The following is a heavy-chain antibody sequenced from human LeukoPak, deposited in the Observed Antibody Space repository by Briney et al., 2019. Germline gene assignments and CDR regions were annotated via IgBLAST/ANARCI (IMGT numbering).Heavy chain of an antibody. D-gene: IGHD5-12*01. CDR2: INAGNGNT. CDR3: ARFILSYSGYDFGPDY. CDR1: GYTFTSYA. V-gene: IGHV1-3*01. J-gene: IGHJ4*02. Sequence: ASVNVSCKASGYTFTSYAMHWVRQAPGQRLEWMGWINAGNGNTKYSQKFQGRVTITRDTSASTAYMELSSLRSEDTAVYYCARFILSYSGYDFGPDYWGQGTLVTVSS.